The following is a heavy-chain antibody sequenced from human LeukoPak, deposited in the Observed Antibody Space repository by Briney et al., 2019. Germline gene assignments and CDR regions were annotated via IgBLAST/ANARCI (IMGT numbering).Heavy chain of an antibody. D-gene: IGHD2-2*01. CDR2: IVPIFGTA. V-gene: IGHV1-69*13. CDR3: AREWPGGYCSSTSCYGY. J-gene: IGHJ4*02. CDR1: GGTFSRYA. Sequence: ASVKVSCKAAGGTFSRYAINWVRQAPGQGLEWMGGIVPIFGTANYAQTFQGRVTITVDESTSTAYKELSSLRSEDTAVYYCAREWPGGYCSSTSCYGYWGQGTLVTVSS.